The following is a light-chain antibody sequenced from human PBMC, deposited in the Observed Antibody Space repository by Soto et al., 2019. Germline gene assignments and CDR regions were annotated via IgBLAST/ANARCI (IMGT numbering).Light chain of an antibody. CDR3: QQYNNWPRT. CDR1: QSIGIN. Sequence: ELVMTQSPATLSVSPGERATLSCRASQSIGINLAWYQHKPGQAPRLLIYGASIRATGIPARFSGGGSGTEFTLTISSLQSEDFADYYCQQYNNWPRTFGQGTKLEIK. J-gene: IGKJ2*02. V-gene: IGKV3-15*01. CDR2: GAS.